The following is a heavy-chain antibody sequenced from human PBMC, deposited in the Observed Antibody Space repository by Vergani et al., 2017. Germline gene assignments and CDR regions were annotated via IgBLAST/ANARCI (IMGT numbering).Heavy chain of an antibody. CDR3: ARYGGNPVGYFDL. J-gene: IGHJ2*01. CDR2: INSDGSST. D-gene: IGHD4-23*01. CDR1: GFTFSSYW. Sequence: EVQLVESGGGLVQPGGSLRLSCAASGFTFSSYWMHWVRQAPGKGLVWVSRINSDGSSTSDADSVKGRFTISRDNAKNTLYLQMNSLRAEDTAVYYCARYGGNPVGYFDLWGRGTLVTVSS. V-gene: IGHV3-74*01.